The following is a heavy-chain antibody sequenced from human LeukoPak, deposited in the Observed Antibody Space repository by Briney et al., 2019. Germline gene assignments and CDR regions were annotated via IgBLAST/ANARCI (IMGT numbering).Heavy chain of an antibody. CDR3: ARDYDILTGYSHYFDY. Sequence: PSETLSLTCAVSGYSISSGYYWGWIRQPPGKGLEWIGSIYHSGSTYYNPSLKSRVTISVDTSENQFSLKLSSVTAADTAVYYCARDYDILTGYSHYFDYWGQGTLVTVSS. J-gene: IGHJ4*02. CDR1: GYSISSGYY. D-gene: IGHD3-9*01. CDR2: IYHSGST. V-gene: IGHV4-38-2*02.